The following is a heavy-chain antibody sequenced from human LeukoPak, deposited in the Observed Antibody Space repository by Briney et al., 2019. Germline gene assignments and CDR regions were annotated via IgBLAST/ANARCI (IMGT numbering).Heavy chain of an antibody. V-gene: IGHV1-69*05. CDR3: ARASYDFWSGHGGDYYYYMDV. D-gene: IGHD3-3*01. Sequence: ASVKVSCKASGGTFSSYAISWVRQAPGQGLEWMGGIIPIFGTANYAQKFQGRVTITTDESTSTAYMELSSLRSEDTAVYYCARASYDFWSGHGGDYYYYMDVWGKGTTVTVSS. CDR1: GGTFSSYA. CDR2: IIPIFGTA. J-gene: IGHJ6*03.